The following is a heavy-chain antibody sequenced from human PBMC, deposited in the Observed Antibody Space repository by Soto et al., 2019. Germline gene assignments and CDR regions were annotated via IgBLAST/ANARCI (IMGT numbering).Heavy chain of an antibody. CDR2: MNPSTGNT. V-gene: IGHV1-8*01. D-gene: IGHD6-19*01. CDR3: ARGRIIVAGGFDP. Sequence: QVQLVQSGAEVKKPAASVKVSCKASGYTFTSYDIIWVRQATGQGLEWMGWMNPSTGNTDSAEKFQGRLTMTRNTSISTVYMELSSLSFEDTAVYYCARGRIIVAGGFDPWGQGTLVTVSS. CDR1: GYTFTSYD. J-gene: IGHJ5*02.